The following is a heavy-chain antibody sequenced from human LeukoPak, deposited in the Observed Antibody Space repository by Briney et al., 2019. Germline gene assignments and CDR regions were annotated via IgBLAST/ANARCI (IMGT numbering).Heavy chain of an antibody. Sequence: GGSLRLSCAASGFTFNDYYMTWIRQAPGKGLEWVSYISSSSSTIYYADSVKGRFTISRDNAKNSLYLQMNSLRAEDTAVYYCAREELLYYDFWSGYLFDYWGQGTLVTVSS. D-gene: IGHD3-3*01. J-gene: IGHJ4*02. CDR3: AREELLYYDFWSGYLFDY. CDR2: ISSSSSTI. V-gene: IGHV3-11*04. CDR1: GFTFNDYY.